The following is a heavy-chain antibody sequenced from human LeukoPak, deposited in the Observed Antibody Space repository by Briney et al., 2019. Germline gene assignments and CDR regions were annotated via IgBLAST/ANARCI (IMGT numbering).Heavy chain of an antibody. V-gene: IGHV3-20*04. J-gene: IGHJ4*02. D-gene: IGHD3/OR15-3a*01. CDR1: GFTFDDYG. Sequence: PGGSLRLSCAASGFTFDDYGMSWVRQVPGKGLEWVSGINWNGGSTGYTDSVKGRFTISRDNAKNSLYLQMNSLRAEDTALYYCAKDLSSGTGRGFDYWGQGTLVTVSS. CDR2: INWNGGST. CDR3: AKDLSSGTGRGFDY.